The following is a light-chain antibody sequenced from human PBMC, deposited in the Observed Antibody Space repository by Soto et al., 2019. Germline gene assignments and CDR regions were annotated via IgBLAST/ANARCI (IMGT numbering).Light chain of an antibody. J-gene: IGLJ1*01. CDR2: GVK. CDR1: SCDIGSYNR. V-gene: IGLV2-14*01. CDR3: SSYTTSYFYV. Sequence: QSVLAQPASVSGSPGQSITISCTGTSCDIGSYNRVSWYQQHPGKAPKLLIYGVKNRPSGVSYRFSASKSAFTASLTISGLQAEDEAHYYCSSYTTSYFYVFXPGTKVTVL.